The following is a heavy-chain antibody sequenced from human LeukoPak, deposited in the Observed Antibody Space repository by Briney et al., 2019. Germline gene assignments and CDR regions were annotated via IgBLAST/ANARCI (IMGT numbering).Heavy chain of an antibody. V-gene: IGHV4-39*07. Sequence: PWDTLSLTRTVSGGSISSSSYYWGWIRQPPGKGLEWIGSIYYTGITYYNPSLKRRVTISVDTSKSQFSLKLSSVTAADTAVYFCARVKAVVTPWVFDYWGQGSLVTVSS. J-gene: IGHJ4*02. CDR1: GGSISSSSYY. CDR3: ARVKAVVTPWVFDY. D-gene: IGHD4-23*01. CDR2: IYYTGIT.